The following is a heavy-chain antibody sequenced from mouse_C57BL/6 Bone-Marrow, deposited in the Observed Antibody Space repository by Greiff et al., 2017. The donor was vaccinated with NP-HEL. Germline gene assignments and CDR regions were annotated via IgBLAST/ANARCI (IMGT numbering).Heavy chain of an antibody. D-gene: IGHD2-12*01. V-gene: IGHV1-64*01. CDR1: GYTFTSYW. CDR3: ARGRDGELTHY. CDR2: IHPNSGST. J-gene: IGHJ2*01. Sequence: QVQLQQSGAELVKPGASVKLSCKASGYTFTSYWMHWVKQRPGQGLEWIGMIHPNSGSTNYNEKFKSKATLTVDKSSSTAYMQLSSLTSEYSAVYYCARGRDGELTHYWGQGTTLTVSS.